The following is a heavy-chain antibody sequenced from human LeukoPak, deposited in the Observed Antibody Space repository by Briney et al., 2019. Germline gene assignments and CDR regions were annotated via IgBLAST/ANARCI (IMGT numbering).Heavy chain of an antibody. D-gene: IGHD3-22*01. J-gene: IGHJ4*02. V-gene: IGHV5-51*01. CDR2: IYPGDSDT. Sequence: HGESLKISCKGSGYSFTSYWIGWVRQMPGKGLEWMGIIYPGDSDTRYSPSFQGQVTISAGKSISTAYLQWSSLKASDTAMYYCARYGYYYDSSGYYPLYWGQGTLVTVSS. CDR3: ARYGYYYDSSGYYPLY. CDR1: GYSFTSYW.